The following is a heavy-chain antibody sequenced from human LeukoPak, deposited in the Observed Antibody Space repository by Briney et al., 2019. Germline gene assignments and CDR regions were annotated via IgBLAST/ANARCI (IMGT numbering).Heavy chain of an antibody. CDR3: AKDRETTASGTFDY. V-gene: IGHV3-30*18. J-gene: IGHJ4*02. D-gene: IGHD1-1*01. CDR1: GFTFDKHG. CDR2: ILEDGRIK. Sequence: GRSLRLSCGASGFTFDKHGMHYVRQAPGKGLEWVAVILEDGRIKKYADSVKDRFTISRDNTNNTLYLQMHSLRVEDTGIYFCAKDRETTASGTFDYWGLGTLVTVSS.